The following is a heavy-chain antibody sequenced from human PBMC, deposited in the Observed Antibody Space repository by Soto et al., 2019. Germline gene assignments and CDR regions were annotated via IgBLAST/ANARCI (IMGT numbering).Heavy chain of an antibody. CDR2: FSSSGGSA. D-gene: IGHD6-19*01. Sequence: GGALRLSCAASGFIFCNYVIRWVRPGLGKGLAWVSGFSSSGGSAFYAASVKGRFTISRDNSRNTLYLQINSLRVEDTAVYYCARKYRIAVAGMFFDFWGQGTLVTVSS. J-gene: IGHJ4*02. V-gene: IGHV3-23*01. CDR3: ARKYRIAVAGMFFDF. CDR1: GFIFCNYV.